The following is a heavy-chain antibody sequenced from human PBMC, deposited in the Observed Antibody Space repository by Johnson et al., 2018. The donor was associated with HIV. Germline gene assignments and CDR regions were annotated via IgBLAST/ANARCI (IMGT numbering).Heavy chain of an antibody. CDR1: GFTFSSYA. J-gene: IGHJ3*01. CDR3: AKERTAMVTPFDA. CDR2: ISYDGSNK. Sequence: QVQLVESGGGVVQPGRPLRLSCAASGFTFSSYAMHWVRQAPGKGLEWVSVISYDGSNKYYADSVTGRFTISRDQSKNTLYLQMNSLRDEDTAVYYCAKERTAMVTPFDAWGQGTRVTVSS. V-gene: IGHV3-30-3*01. D-gene: IGHD5-18*01.